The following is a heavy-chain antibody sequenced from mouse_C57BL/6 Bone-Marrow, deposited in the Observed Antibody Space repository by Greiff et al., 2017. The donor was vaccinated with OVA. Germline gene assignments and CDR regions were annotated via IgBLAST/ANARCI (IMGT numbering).Heavy chain of an antibody. CDR3: TRGYSNYYAMDY. J-gene: IGHJ4*01. CDR2: IDPETGGT. Sequence: VQLQQSGAELVRPGASVTLSCKASGYTFTDYEMHWVKQTPVHGLEWIGAIDPETGGTAYNQKFKGKAILTADKSSSTAYMGLRSLTSEDSAVYDCTRGYSNYYAMDYWGQGTAVTVTS. V-gene: IGHV1-15*01. D-gene: IGHD2-5*01. CDR1: GYTFTDYE.